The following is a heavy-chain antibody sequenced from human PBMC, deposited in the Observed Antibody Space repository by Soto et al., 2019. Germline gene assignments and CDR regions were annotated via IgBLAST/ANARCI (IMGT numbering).Heavy chain of an antibody. CDR2: ISGNDGKT. V-gene: IGHV1-18*01. CDR3: ARDFYPLAYYFDY. J-gene: IGHJ4*02. CDR1: GGTFSSYG. Sequence: ASVKVSCKASGGTFSSYGISWVRQAPGQGLEWMGWISGNDGKTKYARKFQGRVTMTTDTSTSTAYMEMNSLRHDDTAVYYCARDFYPLAYYFDYWGQGTLVTV.